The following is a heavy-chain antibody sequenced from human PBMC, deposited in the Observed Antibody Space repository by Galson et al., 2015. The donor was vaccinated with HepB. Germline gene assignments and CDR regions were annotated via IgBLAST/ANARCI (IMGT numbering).Heavy chain of an antibody. J-gene: IGHJ4*03. Sequence: TLSLTCAVYGGSFSGYYWSWIRQPPGKGLEWIGEINHSGSTNYNPSLKSRVTISVDTSKNQFSLKLSSVTAADTAVYYCARGARGIAVAGTFHDYWGQGTTVTVSS. D-gene: IGHD6-19*01. CDR3: ARGARGIAVAGTFHDY. CDR1: GGSFSGYY. CDR2: INHSGST. V-gene: IGHV4-34*01.